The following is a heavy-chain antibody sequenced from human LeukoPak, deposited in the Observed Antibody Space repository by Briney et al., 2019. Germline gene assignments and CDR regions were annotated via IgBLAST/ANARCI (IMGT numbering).Heavy chain of an antibody. CDR1: GFTFSSNA. D-gene: IGHD5-24*01. CDR3: ARADEMATFDY. V-gene: IGHV3-30-3*01. CDR2: ISYDGSNT. Sequence: GGSLSLSGAASGFTFSSNALNWVRQPPGKGLEWVAAISYDGSNTYYADSVKGRFTISRDNSKNTLYLQMNSLRAEDTAVYYCARADEMATFDYWGQGTLVTVSS. J-gene: IGHJ4*02.